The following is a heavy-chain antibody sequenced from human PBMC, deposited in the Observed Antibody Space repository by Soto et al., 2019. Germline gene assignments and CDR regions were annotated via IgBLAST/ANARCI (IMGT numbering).Heavy chain of an antibody. V-gene: IGHV1-2*02. CDR2: INPATGAA. D-gene: IGHD3-3*01. Sequence: QLHLVQSGAVVKKPGASVTVSCSASGYPVTAYYMHWVRQAPGRGLEWMGGINPATGAAKYTQTFQGRVTMTRETSRRTAFMELSGLTSEDTPVFYCARGGGVGVAGSAAFDMWGQGTLVTVSS. CDR1: GYPVTAYY. J-gene: IGHJ3*02. CDR3: ARGGGVGVAGSAAFDM.